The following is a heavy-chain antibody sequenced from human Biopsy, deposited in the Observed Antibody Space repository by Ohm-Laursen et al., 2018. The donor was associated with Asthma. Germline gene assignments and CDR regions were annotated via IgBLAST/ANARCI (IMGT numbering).Heavy chain of an antibody. J-gene: IGHJ1*01. CDR3: ARTFHFWSPYHAEHYQL. CDR2: ISYDGSSI. D-gene: IGHD3-3*01. V-gene: IGHV3-30*04. Sequence: SLRLSCAASRFTYEMHWVRQAPGKGLEWVAVISYDGSSIYYADSVKGRFTISRDNSKNTLSLQMNSLTAEDTAVYYCARTFHFWSPYHAEHYQLWGQGTLVTVSS. CDR1: RFTYE.